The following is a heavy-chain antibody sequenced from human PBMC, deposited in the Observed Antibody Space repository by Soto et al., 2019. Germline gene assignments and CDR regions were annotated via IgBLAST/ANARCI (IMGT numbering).Heavy chain of an antibody. D-gene: IGHD3-3*01. CDR1: GDSVSSNSAA. V-gene: IGHV6-1*01. Sequence: PSLTCAISGDSVSSNSAAWNWVRQSPSRGLEWLGRTYYRSKWYNDYAVSVKSRITINPDTSKNQFSLQLNSVTPEDTAVYYCARETIFAVGKDQDYYYYGMDVWGQGTTVTVSS. CDR2: TYYRSKWYN. J-gene: IGHJ6*02. CDR3: ARETIFAVGKDQDYYYYGMDV.